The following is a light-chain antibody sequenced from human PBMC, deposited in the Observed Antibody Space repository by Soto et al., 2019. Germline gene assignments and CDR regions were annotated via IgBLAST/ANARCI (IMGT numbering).Light chain of an antibody. CDR3: SSYTSSSTIV. J-gene: IGLJ3*02. CDR1: SSDVGGYNY. Sequence: QSALTQPASLPGSPGQSITISFAGTSSDVGGYNYVSWYQQYPGKAPKVMIFDVSNRPSGVADRFSGSKSGNTAFLPISGLQAEDEADYYCSSYTSSSTIVFGGGTKLTVL. V-gene: IGLV2-14*01. CDR2: DVS.